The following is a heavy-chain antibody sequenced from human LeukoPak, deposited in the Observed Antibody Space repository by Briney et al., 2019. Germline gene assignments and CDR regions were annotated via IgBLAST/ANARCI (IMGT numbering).Heavy chain of an antibody. D-gene: IGHD3-3*01. CDR3: ARTRYYDFWSGYSVGGWFDP. CDR2: INHSGST. V-gene: IGHV4-34*01. J-gene: IGHJ5*02. CDR1: GGSFSGYY. Sequence: EALSLTCAVYGGSFSGYYWSWIRQPPGKGLEWIGEINHSGSTNYNPSLKSRVTISVDTSKDQFSLKLSSVTAADTAVYYCARTRYYDFWSGYSVGGWFDPWGQGTLVTVSS.